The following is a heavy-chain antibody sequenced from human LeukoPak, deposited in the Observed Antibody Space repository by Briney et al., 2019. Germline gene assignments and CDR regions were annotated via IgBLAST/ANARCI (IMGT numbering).Heavy chain of an antibody. CDR1: GFSLSTSGMC. J-gene: IGHJ5*02. Sequence: SGPALAKPTQTLTLTCTFSGFSLSTSGMCVSWIRQRPGKALEWLALIDWDDDKYYSTCLKTRLTTSKDTSKNQVVLTMTNMDPVDTATYYCARIQGWFGKRSPNNWFDPWGQGTLVTVSS. D-gene: IGHD3-10*01. CDR3: ARIQGWFGKRSPNNWFDP. V-gene: IGHV2-70*01. CDR2: IDWDDDK.